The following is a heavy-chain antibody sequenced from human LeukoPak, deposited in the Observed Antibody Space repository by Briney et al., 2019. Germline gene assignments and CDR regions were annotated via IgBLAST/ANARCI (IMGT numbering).Heavy chain of an antibody. CDR1: GYTFTGYY. D-gene: IGHD2-15*01. CDR2: INPNSGGT. CDR3: AREGYCSGGSCSYNWFDP. V-gene: IGHV1-2*02. Sequence: ASVKVSCKASGYTFTGYYMHWVRQAPGQGLEWMGWINPNSGGTNYAQKFQGRVTMTRDTSISTAYMELSRLRSDDTAVYYCAREGYCSGGSCSYNWFDPWGQGTLVTVSS. J-gene: IGHJ5*02.